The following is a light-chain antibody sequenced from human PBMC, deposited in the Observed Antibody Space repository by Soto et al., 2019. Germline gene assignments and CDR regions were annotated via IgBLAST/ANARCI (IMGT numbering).Light chain of an antibody. J-gene: IGKJ2*01. Sequence: DIEMTQSPSTLSASVGDRVTITCRASQSISTWLAWYQQKPGKAPRLLIYDASNLESDVPSRFSGSGSGTQFTLTISSLQPDDFATYYCQQCDSYPYTLGQRTNLEI. V-gene: IGKV1-5*01. CDR1: QSISTW. CDR2: DAS. CDR3: QQCDSYPYT.